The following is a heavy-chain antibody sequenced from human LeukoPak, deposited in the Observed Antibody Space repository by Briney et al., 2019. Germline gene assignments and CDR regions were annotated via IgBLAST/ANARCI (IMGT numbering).Heavy chain of an antibody. D-gene: IGHD3-16*02. CDR1: GGTFDRYA. J-gene: IGHJ6*03. Sequence: GASVKVSCKASGGTFDRYAISWVRQAPGQGLEWIGGIAPIFGTPNYAQNFQGRVTITTDESTSTAYMELSSLRSDDTAVYYCASHFRSNHYYFYYMDVWGTGTTVTVSS. V-gene: IGHV1-69*05. CDR3: ASHFRSNHYYFYYMDV. CDR2: IAPIFGTP.